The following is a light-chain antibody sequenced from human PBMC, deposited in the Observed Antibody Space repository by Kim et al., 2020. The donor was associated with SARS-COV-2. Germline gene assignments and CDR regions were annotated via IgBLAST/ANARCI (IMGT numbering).Light chain of an antibody. CDR2: DVS. V-gene: IGLV2-11*01. J-gene: IGLJ3*02. Sequence: QSALTQPRSVSGSPGQSVTICTGTSSDVGGYNYVSWYQQHPGKAPKLMIYDVSKRPSGVPDRFSGSKSGNTASLTISGLQAEDEADYYCCSYAGSYTWVFGGGTQLTVL. CDR1: SSDVGGYNY. CDR3: CSYAGSYTWV.